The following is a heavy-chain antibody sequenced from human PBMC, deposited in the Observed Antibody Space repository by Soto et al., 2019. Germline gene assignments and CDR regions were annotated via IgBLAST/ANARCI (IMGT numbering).Heavy chain of an antibody. CDR1: GFTFNNYG. D-gene: IGHD2-2*01. J-gene: IGHJ6*02. CDR2: ISYDGGNK. V-gene: IGHV3-30*18. Sequence: PGGSLRLSCAASGFTFNNYGMHWVRQAPGKGLEWVAVISYDGGNKYHADSMKGRFTISRGNSKNTLYLQMNSLRPEDTAVYYCVEAVGYCSSSSCRDYYYYYYGMDVWGPGTTVTVSS. CDR3: VEAVGYCSSSSCRDYYYYYYGMDV.